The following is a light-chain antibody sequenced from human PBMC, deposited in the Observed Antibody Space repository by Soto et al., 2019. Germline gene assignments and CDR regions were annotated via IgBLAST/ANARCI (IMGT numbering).Light chain of an antibody. V-gene: IGLV2-14*01. Sequence: QSVLTQPASVSGSPGQSITISCTGTSSDVGSYDYVSWYQQHPGKVPRLMIYASSNRPSGVSNRFSGSKSANTASLTISGLQAEDEADYYCSSYTTTSTRIFGGGTKVTVL. CDR1: SSDVGSYDY. J-gene: IGLJ2*01. CDR2: ASS. CDR3: SSYTTTSTRI.